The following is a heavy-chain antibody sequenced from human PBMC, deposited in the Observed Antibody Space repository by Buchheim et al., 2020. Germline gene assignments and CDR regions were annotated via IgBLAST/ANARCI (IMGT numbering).Heavy chain of an antibody. V-gene: IGHV4-59*01. CDR1: GGSISSYY. J-gene: IGHJ5*02. Sequence: QVQLQESGPGLVKPSETMSLTCTVSGGSISSYYWSWIRQPPGKGLEWIGYIYYSGSTNYNPSLKSRVTISVDTSKNQFSLKLSSVTAADTAVYYCARVLTRSSGYYREAWFDPWGQGTL. CDR2: IYYSGST. D-gene: IGHD3-22*01. CDR3: ARVLTRSSGYYREAWFDP.